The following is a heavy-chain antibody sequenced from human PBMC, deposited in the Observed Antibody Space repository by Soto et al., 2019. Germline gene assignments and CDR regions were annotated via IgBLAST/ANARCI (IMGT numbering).Heavy chain of an antibody. J-gene: IGHJ4*02. CDR3: ARFDSAGLYFDY. CDR2: IYYSGST. D-gene: IGHD6-13*01. V-gene: IGHV4-39*01. CDR1: GVSISSSSYY. Sequence: QLQLQESGPGLVKPSETLSLTCTVSGVSISSSSYYWGWIRQPPGKGLEWIGSIYYSGSTYYNPSVKSRVTISVDTSKNQSSLKLSSVTAADTAVYYCARFDSAGLYFDYWGQGTLVTVSS.